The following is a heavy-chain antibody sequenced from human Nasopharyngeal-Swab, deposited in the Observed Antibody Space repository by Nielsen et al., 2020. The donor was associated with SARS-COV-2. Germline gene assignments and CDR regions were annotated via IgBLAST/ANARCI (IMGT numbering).Heavy chain of an antibody. V-gene: IGHV4-34*01. Sequence: SETLSLTCAVYGGSFSGYYWSWIRQPPGKGLEWIGEINHSGSTNYNPSLKSRVTISVDTSKNQFSLKLSSVTAADTAVYYCARHPGYCSGGSCYSRWFDPWGRGTLVTVSS. J-gene: IGHJ5*02. CDR2: INHSGST. CDR3: ARHPGYCSGGSCYSRWFDP. CDR1: GGSFSGYY. D-gene: IGHD2-15*01.